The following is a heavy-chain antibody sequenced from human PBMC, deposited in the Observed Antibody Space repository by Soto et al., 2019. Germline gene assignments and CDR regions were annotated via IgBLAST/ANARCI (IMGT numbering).Heavy chain of an antibody. V-gene: IGHV3-11*06. CDR2: ITSSGGHT. CDR1: GFTFSDYY. Sequence: GGSLRLSCAASGFTFSDYYMNWIRQTPGKGLEWVSYITSSGGHTNYAGSVKGRVTISRDNAKNSLYLQLNSLRTEDTAVYYCARGGDNFDYWGQGTMVTVSS. J-gene: IGHJ4*02. CDR3: ARGGDNFDY. D-gene: IGHD2-21*01.